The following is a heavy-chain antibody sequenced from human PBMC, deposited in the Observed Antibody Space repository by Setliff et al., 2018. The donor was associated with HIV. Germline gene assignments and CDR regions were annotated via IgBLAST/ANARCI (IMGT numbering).Heavy chain of an antibody. CDR2: IYYSGST. CDR1: GDSVSNGGFF. CDR3: ARAEMATIVAFDI. D-gene: IGHD5-12*01. J-gene: IGHJ3*02. Sequence: LSLTCTISGDSVSNGGFFWTWIRQTPGKGLGWIGYIYYSGSTKYNPSLTNRVTISVDTSKNHFSLKLTSVTAADTAVYYCARAEMATIVAFDIWGQGTMVTVSS. V-gene: IGHV4-61*03.